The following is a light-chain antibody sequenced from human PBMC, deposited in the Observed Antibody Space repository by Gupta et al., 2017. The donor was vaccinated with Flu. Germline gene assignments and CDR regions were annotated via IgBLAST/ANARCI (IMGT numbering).Light chain of an antibody. V-gene: IGLV2-14*01. CDR2: EFG. J-gene: IGLJ2*01. CDR3: CAYTRGTAILVT. Sequence: QSALTQPASVSGSPGQSVTISCTGTSSDIGGYDYVSWYQQRPGKAHNLMLVEFGNRPSGVSNRFSFSNFGNTDSLTLSGLQADDEAEEDCCAYTRGTAILVTFGGGTRLTVI. CDR1: SSDIGGYDY.